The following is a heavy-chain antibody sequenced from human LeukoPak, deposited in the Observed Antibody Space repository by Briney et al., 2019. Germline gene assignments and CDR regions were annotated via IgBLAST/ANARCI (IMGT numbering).Heavy chain of an antibody. CDR1: GFTFSSYW. J-gene: IGHJ6*03. CDR3: ARGQRAHVEWSSYMDV. V-gene: IGHV3-74*01. D-gene: IGHD3-3*01. Sequence: GGSLRLSCAASGFTFSSYWMHWVRQAPGKGLVWVSRINSDGSSTSYADSVKGRFTISRDNAKNTLYLQMNSLRADDTAVYYCARGQRAHVEWSSYMDVWGKGTTVTVSS. CDR2: INSDGSST.